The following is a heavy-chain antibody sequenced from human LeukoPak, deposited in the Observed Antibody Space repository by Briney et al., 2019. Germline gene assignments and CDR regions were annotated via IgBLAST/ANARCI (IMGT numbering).Heavy chain of an antibody. J-gene: IGHJ1*01. D-gene: IGHD4-23*01. CDR1: GSTFSSYG. CDR3: AAPLRWGEYFQH. CDR2: ISYDGSNK. V-gene: IGHV3-30*03. Sequence: GRSLRLSCAASGSTFSSYGMHWVRQAPGKGLEWVAVISYDGSNKYYADSVKGRFTISRDNSKNTLYLQMNSLRAEDTAVYYCAAPLRWGEYFQHWGQGTLVTVSS.